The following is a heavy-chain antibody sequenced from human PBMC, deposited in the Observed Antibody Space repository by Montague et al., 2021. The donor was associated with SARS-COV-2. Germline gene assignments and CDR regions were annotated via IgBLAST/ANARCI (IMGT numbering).Heavy chain of an antibody. J-gene: IGHJ4*02. CDR2: IYVGDSDA. Sequence: QSGAEVKKPGESLQISCKASGYNFRSCWIGWVRQMPGKGLEWMGRIYVGDSDARYSPSFQGQVTISADKSINTAYLQLRSLKASDTAMYYCARLEVATANYFDFWGQGTVVTVSS. V-gene: IGHV5-51*01. D-gene: IGHD5-24*01. CDR1: GYNFRSCW. CDR3: ARLEVATANYFDF.